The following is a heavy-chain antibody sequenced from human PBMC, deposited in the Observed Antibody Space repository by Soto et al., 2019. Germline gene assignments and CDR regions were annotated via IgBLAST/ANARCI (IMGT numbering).Heavy chain of an antibody. CDR2: INAGNGNT. J-gene: IGHJ3*02. CDR1: GYTFTSYS. Sequence: ASVKVSCKASGYTFTSYSMHWVRQAPGQRLEWMGWINAGNGNTKYSQKFQGRVTITRDTSASTAYMELSSLRSEDTAVYYCAKPSSQAIWVRGIISDAFDIWGQGTMVTVSS. V-gene: IGHV1-3*01. CDR3: AKPSSQAIWVRGIISDAFDI. D-gene: IGHD3-10*01.